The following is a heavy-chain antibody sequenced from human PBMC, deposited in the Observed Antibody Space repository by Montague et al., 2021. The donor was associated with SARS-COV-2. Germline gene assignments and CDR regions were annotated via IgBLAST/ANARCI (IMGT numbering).Heavy chain of an antibody. D-gene: IGHD3-10*01. V-gene: IGHV3-72*01. CDR2: TRNEAHGYST. Sequence: SLRLSCVASGFTFSAYYMDWVRQAPGKGLEWVGRTRNEAHGYSTXYAXSVKGRFTVSREDSKNSLYLQMDGLKTEDTALYYCVRGETGPSVPLVFDFWGQGTMVTVSS. CDR3: VRGETGPSVPLVFDF. J-gene: IGHJ4*02. CDR1: GFTFSAYY.